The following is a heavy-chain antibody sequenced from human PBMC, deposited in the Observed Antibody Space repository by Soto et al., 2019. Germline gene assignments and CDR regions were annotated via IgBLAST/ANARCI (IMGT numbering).Heavy chain of an antibody. CDR1: GFTFDDYT. CDR3: AKDLLQYYYYYGMDV. Sequence: EVQLVESGGVVVQPGGSLRLSCAASGFTFDDYTMHWVRQAPGKGLDWVSLISWDGGSTYYADPVKGRFTISRDNSKNSLYLQMNSLRTEDTALYYCAKDLLQYYYYYGMDVWGQGTTVTVSS. V-gene: IGHV3-43*01. D-gene: IGHD4-4*01. CDR2: ISWDGGST. J-gene: IGHJ6*02.